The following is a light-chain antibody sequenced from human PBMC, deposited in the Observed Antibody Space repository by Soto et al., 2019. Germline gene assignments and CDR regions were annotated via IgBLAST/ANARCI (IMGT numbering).Light chain of an antibody. CDR3: QQCFSPPWT. J-gene: IGKJ1*01. CDR1: QTIKKY. Sequence: IQMTQSPSSLSASVGDRVTVTCRASQTIKKYLNWYQHKPGKAPTLLISGATSLHSGVPSRFSGSGYGTDFTLTISSFQPEDFATYYCQQCFSPPWTFGHGTKVDFK. CDR2: GAT. V-gene: IGKV1-39*01.